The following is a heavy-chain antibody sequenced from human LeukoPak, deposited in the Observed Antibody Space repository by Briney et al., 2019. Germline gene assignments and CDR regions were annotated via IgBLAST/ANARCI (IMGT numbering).Heavy chain of an antibody. Sequence: SGPTLVNPTQTLTLTCTFSGFSLTTSGVGVGWIRQPPGKALEWLALIYWDDDERYSPSLKSRLTITKDTSKNHVVLTMTNMDPVDTATYYCAHRPGRGIPAAHWGQGTLVTVSS. J-gene: IGHJ4*02. CDR3: AHRPGRGIPAAH. V-gene: IGHV2-5*02. CDR2: IYWDDDE. CDR1: GFSLTTSGVG. D-gene: IGHD2-21*01.